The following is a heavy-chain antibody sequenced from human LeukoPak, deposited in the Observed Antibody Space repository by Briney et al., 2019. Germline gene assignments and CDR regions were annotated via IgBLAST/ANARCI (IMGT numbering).Heavy chain of an antibody. V-gene: IGHV1-69*06. CDR2: IIPIFGTA. CDR1: GGTFSSYA. Sequence: SVKVCCKASGGTFSSYAISWVRQAPGQGLEWMGGIIPIFGTANYAQKFQGRVTITADKSTSTAYMELSSLRSEDTAVYYCARGWGLQGAFDIWGQGTMVTVSS. D-gene: IGHD1-26*01. CDR3: ARGWGLQGAFDI. J-gene: IGHJ3*02.